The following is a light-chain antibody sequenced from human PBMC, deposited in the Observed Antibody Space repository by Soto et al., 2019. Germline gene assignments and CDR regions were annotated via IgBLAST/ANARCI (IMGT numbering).Light chain of an antibody. J-gene: IGLJ1*01. CDR2: DVS. CDR3: SSYGSSSTLYV. V-gene: IGLV2-14*03. CDR1: SSDVGGYNY. Sequence: QSAPTQPASVSGSPGQSITISCTGTSSDVGGYNYVSWYQQHPGKAPKLIIYDVSDRPSGVSNRFSASKSGNTASLTISGLQAEDEADYYCSSYGSSSTLYVFGTGTKVTVL.